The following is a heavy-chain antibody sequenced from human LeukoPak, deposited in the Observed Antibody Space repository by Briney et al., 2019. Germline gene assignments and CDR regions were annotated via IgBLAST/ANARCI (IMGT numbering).Heavy chain of an antibody. D-gene: IGHD3-22*01. Sequence: PSETLSLTCAVYGGSFSGYYWSWIRQPPGKGLEWIGEINHSGSTNYNPSLKSRVTISVDTSKNPFSLKLSSVTAADTAVYYCARAAYDSSGYHQFPFDYWGQGTLVTVSS. V-gene: IGHV4-34*01. J-gene: IGHJ4*02. CDR2: INHSGST. CDR3: ARAAYDSSGYHQFPFDY. CDR1: GGSFSGYY.